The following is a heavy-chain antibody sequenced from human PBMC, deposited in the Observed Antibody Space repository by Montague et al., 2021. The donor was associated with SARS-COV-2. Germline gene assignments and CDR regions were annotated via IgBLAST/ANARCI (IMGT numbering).Heavy chain of an antibody. V-gene: IGHV4-34*01. CDR1: GGSFRNYY. CDR3: ARGKRDFPIVMLGASTRTYFDS. J-gene: IGHJ4*01. Sequence: SETLSLTCAVYGGSFRNYYWSLVRQSPGKGLEWIGEVDQSGNTNXNPSLKSRVTISADISKNQFSLKLASATAADTGIYHCARGKRDFPIVMLGASTRTYFDSWGQGTPVTVSS. D-gene: IGHD1-26*01. CDR2: VDQSGNT.